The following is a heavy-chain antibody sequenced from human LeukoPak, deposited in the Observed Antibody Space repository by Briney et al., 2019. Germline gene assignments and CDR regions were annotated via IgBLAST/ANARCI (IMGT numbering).Heavy chain of an antibody. D-gene: IGHD4-4*01. Sequence: SETLSLTCAVSGGSISSGGYSWSWIRQPPGKGLEWIGYIYHSGSTYYNPSLKSRVTISVDRSKNQFSLKLSSVTAADTAVYYCARLSSNYAPFDYWGQGTLVTVSS. V-gene: IGHV4-30-2*01. CDR2: IYHSGST. CDR1: GGSISSGGYS. CDR3: ARLSSNYAPFDY. J-gene: IGHJ4*02.